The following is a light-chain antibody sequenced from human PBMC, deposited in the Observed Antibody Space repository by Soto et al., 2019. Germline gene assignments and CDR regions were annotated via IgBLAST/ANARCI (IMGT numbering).Light chain of an antibody. V-gene: IGKV3-15*01. CDR2: GAS. J-gene: IGKJ1*01. CDR3: QQYNNWPPWT. CDR1: QSVSST. Sequence: EIVMTQSPATLSVSPGERATLSCRASQSVSSTLARYQHKPGQAPRLLIYGASTRATGIPGRFSGNGSGTEFTLTISSLQSEDFAVYYCQQYNNWPPWTFGQGTKVEIK.